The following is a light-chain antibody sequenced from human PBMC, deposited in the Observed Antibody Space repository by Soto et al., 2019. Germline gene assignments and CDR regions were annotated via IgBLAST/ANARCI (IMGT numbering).Light chain of an antibody. Sequence: EIVLTQSPGTLSLSPGERATLSCRASQSVDNHYIAWFQQKPGQAPRLLIYGTSTRPPGIPDRFSGSGSVTDFTLTISRLEPEDFAVYYCQHYGRSPPWTFGQGTKVEIK. V-gene: IGKV3-20*01. J-gene: IGKJ1*01. CDR1: QSVDNHY. CDR2: GTS. CDR3: QHYGRSPPWT.